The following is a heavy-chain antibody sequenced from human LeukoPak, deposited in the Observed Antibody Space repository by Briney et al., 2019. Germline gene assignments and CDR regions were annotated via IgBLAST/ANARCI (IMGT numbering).Heavy chain of an antibody. D-gene: IGHD4-17*01. Sequence: GGSLRLSCAASGFTLSAHYLSWIRQAPGKGLEWLSYIDTSGTTTYYADYVKRRFTLSRDNAVNSLYLQINSLRADDTAVYYCARGHYGLDYWGQGTLVTVSS. CDR3: ARGHYGLDY. CDR2: IDTSGTTT. J-gene: IGHJ4*02. CDR1: GFTLSAHY. V-gene: IGHV3-11*01.